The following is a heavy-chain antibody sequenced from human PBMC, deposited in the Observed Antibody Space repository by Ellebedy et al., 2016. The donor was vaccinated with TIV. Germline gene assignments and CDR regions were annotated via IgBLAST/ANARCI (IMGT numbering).Heavy chain of an antibody. V-gene: IGHV6-1*01. J-gene: IGHJ4*02. Sequence: SETLSLXXAISGDSVSSKSAAWIWIRQSPSRGLEWLGRTYYRSKWHVDYAPSVKSRITINLDTSKNQFSLQLNSVTPEDTAVYYCARTGQWLVDYWGQGTLVTVSS. CDR3: ARTGQWLVDY. CDR1: GDSVSSKSAA. CDR2: TYYRSKWHV. D-gene: IGHD6-19*01.